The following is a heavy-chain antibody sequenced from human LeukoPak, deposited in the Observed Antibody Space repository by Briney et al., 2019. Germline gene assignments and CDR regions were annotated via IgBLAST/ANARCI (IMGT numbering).Heavy chain of an antibody. CDR3: ARDAEYGSTSFIYYYYMDV. J-gene: IGHJ6*03. D-gene: IGHD2-2*01. Sequence: ASVKVSCKASGYTFTSYYMHWVRQAPGQGLEWMGIINPSGGSTSYAQKFQGRVTMTRDTSTSTVYMELSSLRSEDTAVYYCARDAEYGSTSFIYYYYMDVWGKGTTVTVSS. V-gene: IGHV1-46*01. CDR2: INPSGGST. CDR1: GYTFTSYY.